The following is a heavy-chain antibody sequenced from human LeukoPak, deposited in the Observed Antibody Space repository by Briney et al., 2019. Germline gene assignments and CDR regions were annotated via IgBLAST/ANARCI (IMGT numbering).Heavy chain of an antibody. J-gene: IGHJ4*02. V-gene: IGHV1-18*01. Sequence: SVKVSCKASGYTFTSYGLSWVRQAPGQGLEWMGWISAYNGNTNHAQKLQGRVTMTTDTSTSTAYMELRSLRSDDTAVYYCARDLMGIAAAGTGDYWGQGTLVTVS. D-gene: IGHD6-13*01. CDR3: ARDLMGIAAAGTGDY. CDR1: GYTFTSYG. CDR2: ISAYNGNT.